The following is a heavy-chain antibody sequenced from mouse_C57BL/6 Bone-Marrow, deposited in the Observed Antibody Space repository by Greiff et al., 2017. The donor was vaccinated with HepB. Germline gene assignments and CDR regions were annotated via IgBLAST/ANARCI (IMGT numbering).Heavy chain of an antibody. D-gene: IGHD1-1*01. J-gene: IGHJ4*01. CDR3: ARKITTVVDYAMDY. CDR1: GYTFTSYW. CDR2: IYPGSGST. Sequence: QVQLQQPGAELVKPGASVKMSCKASGYTFTSYWITWVKQRPGQGLEWIGDIYPGSGSTNYNEKFKSKATLTVDTSSSTAYMQLSSLTSEDSAVYYCARKITTVVDYAMDYWGQGTSVTVSS. V-gene: IGHV1-55*01.